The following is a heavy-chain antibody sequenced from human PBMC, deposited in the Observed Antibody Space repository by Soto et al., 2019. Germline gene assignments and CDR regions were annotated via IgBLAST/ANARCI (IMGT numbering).Heavy chain of an antibody. V-gene: IGHV4-31*03. Sequence: TLSLTCTVSGGSISSGGYYWSWIRQHPGKGLEWIGYIYYSGSTYYNPSLKSRVTISVDTSKNQFSLKLSSVTAADTAVYYCARGYCSGGSCLRTFYFDYWGQGTLVTVSS. D-gene: IGHD2-15*01. CDR1: GGSISSGGYY. J-gene: IGHJ4*02. CDR3: ARGYCSGGSCLRTFYFDY. CDR2: IYYSGST.